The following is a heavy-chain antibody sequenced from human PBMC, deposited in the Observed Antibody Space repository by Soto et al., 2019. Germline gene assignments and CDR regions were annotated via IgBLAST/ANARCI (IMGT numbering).Heavy chain of an antibody. CDR1: GYSFTSYA. J-gene: IGHJ4*02. CDR3: ARDLGQQLFDY. CDR2: INAYNGNK. D-gene: IGHD6-13*01. Sequence: QVQLVQSGAEVKKPGASVKVSFKASGYSFTSYAISWVRKAPGQGLEWMGWINAYNGNKKYAQKLQGRVTMTTDTSTSTAYMELRSLRSDDTAVYYCARDLGQQLFDYWGQGTLVTVSS. V-gene: IGHV1-18*01.